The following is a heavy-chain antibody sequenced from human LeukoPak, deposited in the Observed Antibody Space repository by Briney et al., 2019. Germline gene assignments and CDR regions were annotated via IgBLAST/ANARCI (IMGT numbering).Heavy chain of an antibody. V-gene: IGHV3-30*18. D-gene: IGHD6-19*01. Sequence: PGGSLRLSCAASGFTFSSYGMHWVRQAPGKGLEWVAVISYDGSNKYYADSVKGRFTISRDNSKNTLYLQMNSLRAEDTAVYYCAKLSHSIAVAGPFDYWGQGTLVTVSS. J-gene: IGHJ4*02. CDR1: GFTFSSYG. CDR3: AKLSHSIAVAGPFDY. CDR2: ISYDGSNK.